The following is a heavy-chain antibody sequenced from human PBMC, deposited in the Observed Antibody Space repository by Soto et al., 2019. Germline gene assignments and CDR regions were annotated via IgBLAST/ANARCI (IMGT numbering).Heavy chain of an antibody. Sequence: ASVKVSCKASGGTFSSYTISWVRQAPGQGLEWMGRIIPILGIANYAQKFQGRVTITADKSTSTAYMELSSLRSEDTAVYYCATSSSWSAFDYWGQGTLVTVSS. CDR3: ATSSSWSAFDY. J-gene: IGHJ4*02. CDR1: GGTFSSYT. D-gene: IGHD6-13*01. CDR2: IIPILGIA. V-gene: IGHV1-69*02.